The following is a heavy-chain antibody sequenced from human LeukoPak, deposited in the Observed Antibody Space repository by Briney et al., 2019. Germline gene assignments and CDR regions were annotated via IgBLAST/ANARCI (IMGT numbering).Heavy chain of an antibody. Sequence: SVKVSCKASGGTFSSYAISWVRQAPGQGLGWMGRIIPILGIANYAQKFQGRVTITADKSTSTAYMELSSLRSEDTAVYYCARDLAAAGPYYYYGMDVWGQGTTVTVSS. CDR3: ARDLAAAGPYYYYGMDV. CDR1: GGTFSSYA. CDR2: IIPILGIA. D-gene: IGHD6-13*01. V-gene: IGHV1-69*04. J-gene: IGHJ6*02.